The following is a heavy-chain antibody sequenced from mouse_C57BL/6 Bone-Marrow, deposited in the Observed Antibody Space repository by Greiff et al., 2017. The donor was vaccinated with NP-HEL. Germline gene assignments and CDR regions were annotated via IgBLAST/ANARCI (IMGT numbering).Heavy chain of an antibody. J-gene: IGHJ2*01. D-gene: IGHD1-1*01. Sequence: QVQLQQPGAELVKPGASVKMSCKASGYTFTSYWITWVKQRPGQGLEWIGDIYPGSGSTNYNEKFKSKATLTVDTSSSTAYMQLSSLTSEDSAVYYCARPLITTVVAKDYFDYWGQGTTLTVSS. CDR1: GYTFTSYW. CDR3: ARPLITTVVAKDYFDY. CDR2: IYPGSGST. V-gene: IGHV1-55*01.